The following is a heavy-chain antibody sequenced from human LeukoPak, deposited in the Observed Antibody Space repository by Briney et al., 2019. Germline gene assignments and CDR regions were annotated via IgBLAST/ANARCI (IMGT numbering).Heavy chain of an antibody. CDR3: ARDLPCYDSSGYDHRRWFDP. CDR1: GGTFSSYA. V-gene: IGHV1-69*05. Sequence: ASVKVSCKASGGTFSSYAISWVRRAPGQGLEWMGRIIPIFGTANYAQKFQGRVTITTDESTSTAYMELSSLRSEDTAVYYCARDLPCYDSSGYDHRRWFDPWGQGTLVTVSS. D-gene: IGHD3-22*01. CDR2: IIPIFGTA. J-gene: IGHJ5*02.